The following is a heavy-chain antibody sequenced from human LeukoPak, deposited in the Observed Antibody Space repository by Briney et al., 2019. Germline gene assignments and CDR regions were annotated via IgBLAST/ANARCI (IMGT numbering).Heavy chain of an antibody. J-gene: IGHJ4*02. CDR1: GGSISTYY. D-gene: IGHD3-16*01. V-gene: IGHV4-59*08. Sequence: SETLSLTCTVSGGSISTYYWSWIRQPPGPGLEWIGYINYSGSTNYNPSLKSRVTISVDTSKNQFFLKLTSGTAAVTAVYDCAGLNGGNWGQGTLVTVSS. CDR3: AGLNGGN. CDR2: INYSGST.